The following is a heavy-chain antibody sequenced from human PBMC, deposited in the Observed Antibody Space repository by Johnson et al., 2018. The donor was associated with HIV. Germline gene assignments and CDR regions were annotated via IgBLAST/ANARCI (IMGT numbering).Heavy chain of an antibody. CDR1: GFTFSSYA. CDR2: IWYDGSKK. J-gene: IGHJ3*02. D-gene: IGHD4-23*01. CDR3: AKLRWAPRAFDI. V-gene: IGHV3-30*18. Sequence: QVQLVESGGGVVQPGRSLRLSCAASGFTFSSYAMHWVRQAPGKGLEWVAVIWYDGSKKDYADSVKGRFTISRDNSKNTLFLQMNSLRAEDTAVYYCAKLRWAPRAFDIWGQGTMVTVSS.